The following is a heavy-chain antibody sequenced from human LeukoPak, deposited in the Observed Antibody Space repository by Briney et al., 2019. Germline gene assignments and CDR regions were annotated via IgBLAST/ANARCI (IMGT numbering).Heavy chain of an antibody. V-gene: IGHV5-51*01. J-gene: IGHJ4*02. CDR2: IYPGDSDT. Sequence: GESLKISCQGSGYSFTSYWIGWVRHVPGKGREYMGIIYPGDSDTRYSPSFQGQATISVDKSISTAYLQWSSLKASDTAMYYCATLVGYGSFFDYWGQGTLVTVSS. CDR3: ATLVGYGSFFDY. D-gene: IGHD3-10*01. CDR1: GYSFTSYW.